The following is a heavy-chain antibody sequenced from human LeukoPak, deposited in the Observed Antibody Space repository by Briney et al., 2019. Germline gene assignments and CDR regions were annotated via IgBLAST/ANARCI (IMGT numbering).Heavy chain of an antibody. CDR2: IYYSGRT. D-gene: IGHD4-17*01. CDR3: TRERHGDYRDAFDI. V-gene: IGHV4-59*01. CDR1: GGSISGYY. Sequence: SETLSLTCSVSGGSISGYYWSWIRQPPGKGLEWIGHIYYSGRTNYKPSLKSRVTISVDTSKNPFSVQRSSMSAADPAVYCWTRERHGDYRDAFDIWGQGTRVTVSS. J-gene: IGHJ3*02.